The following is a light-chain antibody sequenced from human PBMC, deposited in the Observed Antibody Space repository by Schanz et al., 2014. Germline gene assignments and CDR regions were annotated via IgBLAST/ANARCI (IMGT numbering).Light chain of an antibody. J-gene: IGKJ1*01. CDR1: QSVSIN. CDR2: GAS. Sequence: DIVMTQSPATLSVSPGERATLSCRASQSVSINLAWYQQKPGQAPRLLIHGASTRVTGFPARFSGSGSGTEFTLSISSLQPEDSAVYYCHQYNNWPPGTFGQGTRVEIK. CDR3: HQYNNWPPGT. V-gene: IGKV3-15*01.